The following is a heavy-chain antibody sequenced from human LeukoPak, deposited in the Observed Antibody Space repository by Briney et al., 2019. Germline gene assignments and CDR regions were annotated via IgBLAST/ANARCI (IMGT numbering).Heavy chain of an antibody. Sequence: ASVKVSCKASGYTFTSYGISWVRQAPGQGLEWMGWISAYNGNINYAQKLQGRVTMTTDTSTSTAYMELRSLRSDDTAVYYCARGYYDSSGYYYPIDYWGQGTLVTVSS. CDR2: ISAYNGNI. V-gene: IGHV1-18*01. CDR3: ARGYYDSSGYYYPIDY. J-gene: IGHJ4*02. CDR1: GYTFTSYG. D-gene: IGHD3-22*01.